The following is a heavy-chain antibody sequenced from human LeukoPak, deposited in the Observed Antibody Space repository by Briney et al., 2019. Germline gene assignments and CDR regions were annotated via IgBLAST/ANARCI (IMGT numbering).Heavy chain of an antibody. CDR3: VRDLSQFGYYYDSSGYGDY. CDR1: GFTFSSYA. J-gene: IGHJ4*02. V-gene: IGHV3-30-3*01. CDR2: ISYDGSNK. Sequence: GGSLRLSCAASGFTFSSYAMHWVRQAPGKGLEWVAVISYDGSNKYYADSVKGRFTISRDNAKNSLYLQMNSLRAEDTAVYFCVRDLSQFGYYYDSSGYGDYWGQGTLVTVSS. D-gene: IGHD3-22*01.